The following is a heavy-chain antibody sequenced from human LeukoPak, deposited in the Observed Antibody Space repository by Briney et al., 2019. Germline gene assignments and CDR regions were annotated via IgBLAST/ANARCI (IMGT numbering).Heavy chain of an antibody. V-gene: IGHV3-33*08. CDR1: GFTFSSYA. CDR2: IWYDGSNK. CDR3: ATHALVAGPWYFDY. J-gene: IGHJ4*02. Sequence: GGSLRLSCAASGFTFSSYAMSWVRQAPGKGLEGVAVIWYDGSNKYYADSVKGRFTISRDNSKNTLYLQMNSLRAEDTAVYYCATHALVAGPWYFDYWGQGTLVTVSS. D-gene: IGHD6-19*01.